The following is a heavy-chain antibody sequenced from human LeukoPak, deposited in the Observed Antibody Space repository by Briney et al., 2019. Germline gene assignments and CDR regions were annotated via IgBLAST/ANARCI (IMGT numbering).Heavy chain of an antibody. CDR2: ISGSGGRT. D-gene: IGHD5-12*01. J-gene: IGHJ4*02. Sequence: QPGGSLRLSCAASGFTFSRYAMSWVRQAPGKGLEWVSAISGSGGRTYYGDSVKGRFTISRDNSKNTLYLQMNSLRAEDTALYYCAKVLWEATIVTFDYWGQGTLVTVSS. V-gene: IGHV3-23*01. CDR1: GFTFSRYA. CDR3: AKVLWEATIVTFDY.